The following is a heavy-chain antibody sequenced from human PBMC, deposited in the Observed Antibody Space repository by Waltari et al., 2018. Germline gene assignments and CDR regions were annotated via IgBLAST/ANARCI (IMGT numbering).Heavy chain of an antibody. V-gene: IGHV1-2*02. D-gene: IGHD7-27*01. Sequence: QVQLVQSGAELTKPGASVHVSCNISAKIPPTYYLQWVRQAPGQGLEWLGWINPDTGGAFYARKFRGRITMTSDTSINTVYLHLSGLRYDDTAVYFCATKLGRGNWLDPWGQGSLVTVSS. J-gene: IGHJ5*02. CDR1: AKIPPTYY. CDR2: INPDTGGA. CDR3: ATKLGRGNWLDP.